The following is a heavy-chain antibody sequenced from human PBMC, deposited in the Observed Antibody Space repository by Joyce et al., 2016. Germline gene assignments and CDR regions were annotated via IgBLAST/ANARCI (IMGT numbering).Heavy chain of an antibody. CDR1: GFTFSDYW. CDR2: IKQDGSDQ. J-gene: IGHJ4*02. Sequence: EVQLVESGGGLVQPGGSLRLSCAASGFTFSDYWMTWVRQAPGKVLECVATIKQDGSDQFYVDSVKGRFTISRDNAKNSLFLQMSSLSPEDTAIYYCTKNTRSPDYWGQGTLVTVSS. D-gene: IGHD2-2*01. V-gene: IGHV3-7*03. CDR3: TKNTRSPDY.